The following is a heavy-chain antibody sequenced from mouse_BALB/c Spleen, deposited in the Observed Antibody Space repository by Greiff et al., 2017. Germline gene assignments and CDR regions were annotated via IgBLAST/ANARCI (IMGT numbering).Heavy chain of an antibody. CDR1: GFTFNTYA. CDR3: VREGRYGGFDY. D-gene: IGHD1-1*02. J-gene: IGHJ2*01. Sequence: EVKLVESGGGLVQPKGSLKLSCAASGFTFNTYAMHWVCQAPGKGLEWVARIRSKSNNYATYYADSVKDRFTISRDDSQSMLYLQMNNLKTEDTAMYYCVREGRYGGFDYWGQGTTLTVSS. V-gene: IGHV10-3*03. CDR2: IRSKSNNYAT.